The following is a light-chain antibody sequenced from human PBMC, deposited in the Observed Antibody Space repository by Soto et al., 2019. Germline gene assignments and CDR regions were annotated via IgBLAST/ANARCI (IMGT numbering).Light chain of an antibody. CDR1: QSVDGY. V-gene: IGKV3-11*01. CDR2: DAS. CDR3: QQRSNWPLT. J-gene: IGKJ4*01. Sequence: EIVLTHYPATLSLSPGERASLSCRASQSVDGYLAWYQQKPGQPPRLLFFDASNRATVIPARFSAFGSGTDFPLTISALEPEDFAIYYCQQRSNWPLTFGGGTKVEMK.